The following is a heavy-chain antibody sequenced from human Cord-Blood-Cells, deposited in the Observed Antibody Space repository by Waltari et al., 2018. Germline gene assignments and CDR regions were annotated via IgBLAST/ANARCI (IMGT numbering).Heavy chain of an antibody. Sequence: QVQLQQWGAGLLKPSETLSPTCAVDGGSFSGYYWSWIRQPPGKGLEWIGEINHSGSTNYNPSLKSRVTISVDTSKNQFSLKLSSVTAADTAVYYCAREDDIFAFDIWGQGTMVTVSS. CDR2: INHSGST. CDR1: GGSFSGYY. CDR3: AREDDIFAFDI. J-gene: IGHJ3*02. V-gene: IGHV4-34*01. D-gene: IGHD3-9*01.